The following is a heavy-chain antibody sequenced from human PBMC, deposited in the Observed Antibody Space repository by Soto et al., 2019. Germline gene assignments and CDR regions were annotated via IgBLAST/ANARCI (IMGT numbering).Heavy chain of an antibody. D-gene: IGHD4-17*01. V-gene: IGHV4-39*01. CDR1: GGSISSSSYY. J-gene: IGHJ6*02. CDR2: IYYSGST. Sequence: TLSLTCTVSGGSISSSSYYWGWIRQPPGKGLEWIGSIYYSGSTYYNPSLKSRVTISVDTSKNQFSLKLSSVTAADTAVYYCARHGSYGDYAYYGMDVWGQGTTVTVYS. CDR3: ARHGSYGDYAYYGMDV.